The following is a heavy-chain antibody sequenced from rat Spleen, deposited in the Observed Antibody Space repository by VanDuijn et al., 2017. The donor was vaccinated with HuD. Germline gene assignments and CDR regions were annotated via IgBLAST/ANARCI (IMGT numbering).Heavy chain of an antibody. D-gene: IGHD1-11*01. J-gene: IGHJ3*01. CDR1: GFSLISYA. Sequence: QVQLKESGPGLVQSSQTLSLTCTVSGFSLISYAVNWIRQPPGKGLEWIAAISSGGTTYYNSPLKSRLSISRDTSKSQLLLKMSSLQTDDTAIYFCTRSYGGYTSNWFPYWGQGTLVTVSS. V-gene: IGHV2-15*01. CDR2: ISSGGTT. CDR3: TRSYGGYTSNWFPY.